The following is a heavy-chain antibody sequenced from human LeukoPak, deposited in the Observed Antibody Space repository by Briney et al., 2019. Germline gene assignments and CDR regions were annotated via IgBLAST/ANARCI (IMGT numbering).Heavy chain of an antibody. V-gene: IGHV3-30*18. CDR3: AKAPRVMVRGAPDY. D-gene: IGHD3-10*01. J-gene: IGHJ4*02. CDR2: ISYDGSNK. CDR1: GFTFSSYG. Sequence: GGSLRLSCAASGFTFSSYGMHWVRQAPGKGLEWVAVISYDGSNKYYADSVKGRFTISRDNTKNTLYLQMKSLRAEDTAVYYCAKAPRVMVRGAPDYWGQGTLVTVSS.